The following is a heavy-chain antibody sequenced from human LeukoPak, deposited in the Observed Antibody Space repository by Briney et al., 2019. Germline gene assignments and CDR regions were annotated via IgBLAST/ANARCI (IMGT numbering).Heavy chain of an antibody. D-gene: IGHD3-10*01. CDR2: IFHSGST. CDR1: GYSISSGDY. V-gene: IGHV4-38-2*01. CDR3: ARGFYYLIEY. J-gene: IGHJ4*02. Sequence: SETLSLTCAVSGYSISSGDYWGLLRQSPGKGLGWIGNIFHSGSTYHNPSLKSRVTISVDTSKNEFSLKLSSVTAADTAVYLCARGFYYLIEYWGEGTLVTVSS.